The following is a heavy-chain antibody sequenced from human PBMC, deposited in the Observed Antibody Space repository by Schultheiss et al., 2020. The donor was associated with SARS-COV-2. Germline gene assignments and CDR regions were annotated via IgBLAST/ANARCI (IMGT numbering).Heavy chain of an antibody. Sequence: SVKVSCKASGDTFSSYAICWARQAPGRGLEWMGGIIPIFGTANYEQKFQGRVTITADESTSTAYMELSSLRSEDTAVYYCARLAHGYCSGGSCLEGWFDLCGQGALVTVSS. D-gene: IGHD2-15*01. V-gene: IGHV1-69*13. CDR2: IIPIFGTA. CDR3: ARLAHGYCSGGSCLEGWFDL. J-gene: IGHJ5*02. CDR1: GDTFSSYA.